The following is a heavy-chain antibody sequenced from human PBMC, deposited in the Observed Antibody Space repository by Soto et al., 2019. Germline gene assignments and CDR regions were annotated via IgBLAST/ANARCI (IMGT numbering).Heavy chain of an antibody. CDR3: ARLPKGSLVTA. V-gene: IGHV3-48*02. D-gene: IGHD2-21*02. CDR2: ISSNSDKT. J-gene: IGHJ4*02. CDR1: GFRFSEHS. Sequence: VVLVESGGGLVSPGGSLRLSCVASGFRFSEHSMNWVRQAPGKGLQWISYISSNSDKTYYADSVKGRFTVSRDNAKNAFFLQMNSLRDDDTATYYCARLPKGSLVTAWGQGARVTVSS.